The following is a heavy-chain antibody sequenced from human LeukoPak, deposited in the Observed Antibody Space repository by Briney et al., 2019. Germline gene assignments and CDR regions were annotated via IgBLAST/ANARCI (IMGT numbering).Heavy chain of an antibody. J-gene: IGHJ6*03. CDR1: GYSISSGYY. Sequence: SETLSLTCAVSGYSISSGYYWGWIRQPPGKGLEWIGSIYYSGCTYYNPSLKSRVTISVDTSKNQFSLKLSSVTAADTAVYYCARSASGSYYYYMDVWGKGTTVTVSS. CDR3: ARSASGSYYYYMDV. V-gene: IGHV4-38-2*01. D-gene: IGHD1-26*01. CDR2: IYYSGCT.